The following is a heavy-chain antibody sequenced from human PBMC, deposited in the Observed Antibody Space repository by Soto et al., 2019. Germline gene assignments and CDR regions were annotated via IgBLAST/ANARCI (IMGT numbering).Heavy chain of an antibody. CDR1: GFSLTPYW. CDR3: TRWDGRCSGGSCFFDS. CDR2: INEDGSKR. D-gene: IGHD2-15*01. V-gene: IGHV3-7*01. Sequence: EVQLVESGGGLVQSGGSLRLSCLASGFSLTPYWMSWVRQPPGKGLEWVAKINEDGSKRDYMESVEGRFTISRDNAKNSVSLQMDSLRVDDTAMYYCTRWDGRCSGGSCFFDSWGQGTLVTVSS. J-gene: IGHJ4*02.